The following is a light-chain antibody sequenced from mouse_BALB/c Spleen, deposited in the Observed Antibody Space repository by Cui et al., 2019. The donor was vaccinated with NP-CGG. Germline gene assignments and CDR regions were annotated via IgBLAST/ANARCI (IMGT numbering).Light chain of an antibody. V-gene: IGLV1*01. CDR3: ALWYSNHWV. CDR1: IGAVTTSNY. CDR2: GTN. Sequence: AVVTRESALTTSRGETVTLTCRSSIGAVTTSNYANWVQEKPDHLVTGLIGGTNNRAPGVPARFSGSLIGDKAALTITGTQTEDEAIYFCALWYSNHWVFGGGTKLTVL. J-gene: IGLJ1*01.